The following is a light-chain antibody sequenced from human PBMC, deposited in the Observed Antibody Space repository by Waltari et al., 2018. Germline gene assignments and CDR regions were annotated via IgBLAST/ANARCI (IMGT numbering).Light chain of an antibody. CDR1: SSDVGGFNY. Sequence: QSALTQPRAVSGSPGQSVTISCTGTSSDVGGFNYVSWYQQHPGQAPKLMIYDVSKRLSWFPGRFSGSKAGNTASLTISGLQAEDEADYYCCSYAGSYNYVFGTVTKVTVL. CDR2: DVS. V-gene: IGLV2-11*01. CDR3: CSYAGSYNYV. J-gene: IGLJ1*01.